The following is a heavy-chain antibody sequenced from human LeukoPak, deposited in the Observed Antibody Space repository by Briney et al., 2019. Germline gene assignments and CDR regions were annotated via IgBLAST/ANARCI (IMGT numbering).Heavy chain of an antibody. D-gene: IGHD1-26*01. J-gene: IGHJ4*02. V-gene: IGHV4-34*01. CDR2: INHSGST. CDR3: ARGRSWEPDY. Sequence: PSETLSLTCAVYGGSFSGYYWSWIRQPPGKGLEWIGEINHSGSTNYNPSLKSRVTISVDTSKNQFSLKLGSVTAADTAVYYCARGRSWEPDYWGQGTLVTVSS. CDR1: GGSFSGYY.